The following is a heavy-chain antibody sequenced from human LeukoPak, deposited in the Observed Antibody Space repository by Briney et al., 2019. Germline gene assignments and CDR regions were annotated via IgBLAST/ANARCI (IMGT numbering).Heavy chain of an antibody. Sequence: PSETLSLTCTVSGGSISSYYWSWIRQPPGKGLEWIGYIYYSGSTNYNPSLKSRVTISVDTSKNQFSLKLSSVTAADTAVYYCARNYDFWSGYYWYFDLWGRGTLVTVSS. D-gene: IGHD3-3*01. J-gene: IGHJ2*01. CDR3: ARNYDFWSGYYWYFDL. CDR2: IYYSGST. V-gene: IGHV4-59*01. CDR1: GGSISSYY.